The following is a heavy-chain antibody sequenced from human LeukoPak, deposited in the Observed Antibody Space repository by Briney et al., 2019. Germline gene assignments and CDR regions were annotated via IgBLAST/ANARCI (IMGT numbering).Heavy chain of an antibody. J-gene: IGHJ4*02. CDR2: IKQDGSEK. D-gene: IGHD6-6*01. Sequence: GGSLRLSCAASGFTFSSYWISWVRQAPGKGLEWVANIKQDGSEKYYVDSVKGRFTISRDNSKNTLYLQMNSLRAEDTAVYYCARVEYSSSSDDYWGQGTLVTVSS. V-gene: IGHV3-7*01. CDR1: GFTFSSYW. CDR3: ARVEYSSSSDDY.